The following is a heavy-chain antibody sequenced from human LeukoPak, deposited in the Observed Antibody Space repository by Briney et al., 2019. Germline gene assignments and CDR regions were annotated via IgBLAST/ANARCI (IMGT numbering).Heavy chain of an antibody. J-gene: IGHJ5*02. CDR1: GGSFSGYY. CDR2: INHSGST. Sequence: PSETLSLTCAVYGGSFSGYYWSWIRQPPGKGLEWIGEINHSGSTNYNPSLESRVTISVDTSKNQFSLKLSSVTAADTAVYYCAKNWNYVWFDPWGQGTLVTVSS. V-gene: IGHV4-34*01. CDR3: AKNWNYVWFDP. D-gene: IGHD1-7*01.